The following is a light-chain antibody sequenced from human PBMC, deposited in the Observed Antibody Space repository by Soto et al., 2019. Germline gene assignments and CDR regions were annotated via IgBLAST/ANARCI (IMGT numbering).Light chain of an antibody. CDR3: QQCQATQLN. Sequence: DIQMTQSPSSLSASVGDRVTTTCQASQDINNCLNWYQQKPGEAPKLLIFGAKTLQSGVPSRFSGSGYATDFTLTITTLQPDDVGIYYCQQCQATQLNFGQGTRLEI. J-gene: IGKJ5*01. CDR1: QDINNC. V-gene: IGKV1-39*01. CDR2: GAK.